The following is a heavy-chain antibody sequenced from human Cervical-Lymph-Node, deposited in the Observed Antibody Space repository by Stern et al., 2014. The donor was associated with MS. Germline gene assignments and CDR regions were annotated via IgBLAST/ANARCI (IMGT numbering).Heavy chain of an antibody. CDR2: ANPNTGGT. CDR3: AREGSMITCLDV. Sequence: QLVQSGAEVKKPGASVKVSCKASGYTFTGYYMHWVRQAPGQGLAWMGWANPNTGGTHYAQKFPGWVTLTRDTSISTAYMELSRLRSDDTAVYYCAREGSMITCLDVWGQGTTVTVSS. V-gene: IGHV1-2*04. D-gene: IGHD3-16*01. J-gene: IGHJ6*02. CDR1: GYTFTGYY.